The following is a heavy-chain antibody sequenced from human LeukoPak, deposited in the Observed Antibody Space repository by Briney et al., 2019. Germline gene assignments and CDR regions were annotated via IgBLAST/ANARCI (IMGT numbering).Heavy chain of an antibody. CDR2: IYHSGST. CDR1: GGSISSGGYY. CDR3: ARVLAAAGTDY. V-gene: IGHV4-30-2*01. D-gene: IGHD6-13*01. Sequence: SETLSLTCTVSGGSISSGGYYWSWIRQPPGKGLEWIGYIYHSGSTYYNPSLKSRVTISVDRSKNQFSLKLSSVTAADTAVYYCARVLAAAGTDYWGQGTLVVVSS. J-gene: IGHJ4*02.